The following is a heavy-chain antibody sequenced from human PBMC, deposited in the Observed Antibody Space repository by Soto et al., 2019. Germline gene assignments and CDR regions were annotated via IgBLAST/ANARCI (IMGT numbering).Heavy chain of an antibody. J-gene: IGHJ3*01. CDR2: VSGSSSYI. D-gene: IGHD4-17*01. CDR1: GFNFRNFN. V-gene: IGHV3-21*06. CDR3: ARDLRGHYGP. Sequence: GGSLRLSCEGSGFNFRNFNMIWVRQAPGKGLEWVSSVSGSSSYIYYADSVKGRFTVSRDNANNLVFLQMNGLRPEDTAMYYCARDLRGHYGPWGQGTMVT.